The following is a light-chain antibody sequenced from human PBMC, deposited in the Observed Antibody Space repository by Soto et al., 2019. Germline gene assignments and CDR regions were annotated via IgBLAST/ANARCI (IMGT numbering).Light chain of an antibody. V-gene: IGKV1-27*01. CDR2: AAS. CDR3: KKYNSAPWT. CDR1: QGISNY. J-gene: IGKJ1*01. Sequence: DIQMTQSPSSLSASVGDRVTITCRASQGISNYLAWYQQKPGKVPKLLIYAASTLQSGVPSRFSGSGSGTDITLTISSLHPEDVASYYCKKYNSAPWTCGQGTKVEIK.